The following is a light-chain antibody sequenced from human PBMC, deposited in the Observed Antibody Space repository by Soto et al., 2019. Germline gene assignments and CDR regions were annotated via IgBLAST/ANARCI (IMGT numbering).Light chain of an antibody. CDR1: SSDVGDYHY. Sequence: QSVLTQPASVSGTPGQSVTISCTGTSSDVGDYHYVSWYQQHPGKAPKLMIYDVTNRPSGISDRFSGSKSGNTASLTISGLQADDEADFYCSSYTTASTLVVFGGGTKVTVL. V-gene: IGLV2-14*03. CDR2: DVT. CDR3: SSYTTASTLVV. J-gene: IGLJ2*01.